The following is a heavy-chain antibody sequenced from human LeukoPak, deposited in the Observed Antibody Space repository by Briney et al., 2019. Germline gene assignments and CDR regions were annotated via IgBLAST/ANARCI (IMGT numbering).Heavy chain of an antibody. CDR1: GFTFSSHE. Sequence: HPGGSLRLSCAVSGFTFSSHELAWVRQAPGTGLEFISYISSGSTTFKYADSVRGRLTISRDDAKNSVHLQMDNLRGEDTAVYYCAGGPQYGGSFVYWGQGTPVTVSS. CDR3: AGGPQYGGSFVY. D-gene: IGHD1-26*01. CDR2: ISSGSTTF. J-gene: IGHJ4*02. V-gene: IGHV3-48*03.